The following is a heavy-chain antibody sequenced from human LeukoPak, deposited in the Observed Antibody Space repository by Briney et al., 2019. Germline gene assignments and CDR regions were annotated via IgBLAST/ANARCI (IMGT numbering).Heavy chain of an antibody. Sequence: SVKVSCKASGSTFSSYAISWVRQAPGQGLEWMGGIIPIFGTANYAQKFQGRVTITADESTSTAYMELSSLRSEDTAVYYRARAGKDIVVVPAARDAFDIWGQGTMVTVSS. D-gene: IGHD2-2*01. V-gene: IGHV1-69*13. CDR1: GSTFSSYA. CDR2: IIPIFGTA. J-gene: IGHJ3*02. CDR3: ARAGKDIVVVPAARDAFDI.